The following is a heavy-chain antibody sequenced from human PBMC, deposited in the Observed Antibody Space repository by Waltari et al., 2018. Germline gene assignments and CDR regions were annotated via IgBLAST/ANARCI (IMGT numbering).Heavy chain of an antibody. CDR3: AKVPAPYCGGDCQIRGTDWFDP. CDR2: IRYDGSNK. V-gene: IGHV3-30*02. J-gene: IGHJ5*02. CDR1: GFTFSSYG. Sequence: QVQLVESGGGVVQPGGSLRLSCAASGFTFSSYGMHWVRQAPGKGLEGVAFIRYDGSNKYYADSVKGRFTISRDNSKNTLYLQMNSLRAEDTAVYYCAKVPAPYCGGDCQIRGTDWFDPWGQGTLVTVSS. D-gene: IGHD2-21*01.